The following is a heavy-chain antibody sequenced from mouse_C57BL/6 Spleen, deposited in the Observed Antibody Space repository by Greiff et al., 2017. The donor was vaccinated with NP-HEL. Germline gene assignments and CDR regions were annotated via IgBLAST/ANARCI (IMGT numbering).Heavy chain of an antibody. CDR2: IYPGDGDT. V-gene: IGHV1-82*01. J-gene: IGHJ3*01. Sequence: QVQLQQSGPELVKPGASVKISCKASGYAFSSSWMNWVKQRPGKGLEWIGRIYPGDGDTNYNGKFKGKATLTADKSSSTAYMQLSSLTSEDSAVYFCAREGDYYGSQAWFAYWGQGTLVTVSA. D-gene: IGHD1-1*01. CDR3: AREGDYYGSQAWFAY. CDR1: GYAFSSSW.